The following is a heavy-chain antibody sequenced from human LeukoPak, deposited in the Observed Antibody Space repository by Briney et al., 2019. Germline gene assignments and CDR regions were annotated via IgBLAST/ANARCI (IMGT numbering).Heavy chain of an antibody. Sequence: ASVKVSCKASGYTFTSYYIHWVRQATGQGLELMGWMNPNTGNTGYAQKFQGRVTMTRDTSISTAYMELSSLRSDDTAVYYCARKFLGSRGYYFDYWGQGTLVTVSS. CDR1: GYTFTSYY. CDR3: ARKFLGSRGYYFDY. V-gene: IGHV1-8*02. CDR2: MNPNTGNT. J-gene: IGHJ4*02. D-gene: IGHD3-10*01.